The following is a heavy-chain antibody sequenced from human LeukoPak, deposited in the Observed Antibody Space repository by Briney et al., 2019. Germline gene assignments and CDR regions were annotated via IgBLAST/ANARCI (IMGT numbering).Heavy chain of an antibody. CDR1: GGSFSGYY. J-gene: IGHJ5*02. Sequence: SETLSLTCAVYGGSFSGYYWSWIRQPPGKGLEWIGEINRSGSTNYNPSLKSRVTISVDTSKNQFSLKLSSVTAADTAVYYCARHPNYYGSGSYYNWFDPWGQGTLVTVSS. V-gene: IGHV4-34*01. D-gene: IGHD3-10*01. CDR3: ARHPNYYGSGSYYNWFDP. CDR2: INRSGST.